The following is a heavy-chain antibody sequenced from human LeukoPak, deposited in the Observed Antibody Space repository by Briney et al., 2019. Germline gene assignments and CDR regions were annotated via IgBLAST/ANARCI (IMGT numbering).Heavy chain of an antibody. J-gene: IGHJ3*02. CDR3: ARRGDYNRQGAFDI. D-gene: IGHD4-17*01. CDR2: IHYSGST. Sequence: SETLSLTCTVSGGSISSYYWSWIRQPPGKGLEWIGYIHYSGSTKYNPSLKSRVTISVDTSKNQFSLKMSSVTAADTAVYYCARRGDYNRQGAFDIWGQGTMVIVSS. CDR1: GGSISSYY. V-gene: IGHV4-59*01.